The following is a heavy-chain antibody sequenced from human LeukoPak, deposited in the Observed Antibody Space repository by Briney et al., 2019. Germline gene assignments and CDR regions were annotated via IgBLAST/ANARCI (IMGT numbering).Heavy chain of an antibody. CDR1: GFTFRTYG. CDR2: MSYDGTNK. D-gene: IGHD6-13*01. Sequence: GRSLRLSCEASGFTFRTYGMHWVRQAPGKGLEWVALMSYDGTNKDYTDSVKGRFTISRDNSKNTLYLQMNSLRAEDTAVYYCAKDTLGIAAAGRSDDAFDIWGQGTMVTVSS. CDR3: AKDTLGIAAAGRSDDAFDI. J-gene: IGHJ3*02. V-gene: IGHV3-30*18.